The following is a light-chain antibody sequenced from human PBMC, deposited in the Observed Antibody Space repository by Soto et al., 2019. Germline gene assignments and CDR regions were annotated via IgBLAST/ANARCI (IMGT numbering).Light chain of an antibody. V-gene: IGKV1-5*01. CDR1: QSIGRW. CDR3: QHYNSYSEA. Sequence: DIQMTQSPSTLSASVGDRVTITCRASQSIGRWLAWYQQKPGKAPRLLIHDVSTLQSGVPSRFSGSGSGTEFTLTISSLQPDDFATYYCQHYNSYSEAFGQGTKVDI. J-gene: IGKJ1*01. CDR2: DVS.